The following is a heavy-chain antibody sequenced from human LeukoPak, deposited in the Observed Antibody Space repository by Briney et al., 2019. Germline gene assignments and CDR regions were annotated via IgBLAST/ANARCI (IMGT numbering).Heavy chain of an antibody. V-gene: IGHV1-69*13. D-gene: IGHD2-2*01. CDR2: IIPIFGTA. CDR3: ARESLYCSSTSCFGYGMDV. Sequence: ASVKVSCKASGGTFSSYAISWVRQAPGQGLEWMGGIIPIFGTANYAQKFQGRVTITADESTSTAYMELSSLRSEGTAVYYCARESLYCSSTSCFGYGMDVWGQGTTVTVSS. CDR1: GGTFSSYA. J-gene: IGHJ6*02.